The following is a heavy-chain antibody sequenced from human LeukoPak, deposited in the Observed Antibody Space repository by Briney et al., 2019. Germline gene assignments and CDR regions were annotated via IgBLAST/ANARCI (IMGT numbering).Heavy chain of an antibody. CDR2: INPSGGST. D-gene: IGHD6-19*01. V-gene: IGHV1-46*01. Sequence: ASVKVSCKASGYTFTSYYMHWVRQAPGQGLEWMGIINPSGGSTSYAQKFQGRVTMTRDMSTSTVYMELSSLRSEDTAVYYCARSQWLDPHAFDIWGQGTMVTVSS. CDR3: ARSQWLDPHAFDI. CDR1: GYTFTSYY. J-gene: IGHJ3*02.